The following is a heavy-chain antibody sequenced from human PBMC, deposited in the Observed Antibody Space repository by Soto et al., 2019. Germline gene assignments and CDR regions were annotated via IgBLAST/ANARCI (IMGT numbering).Heavy chain of an antibody. V-gene: IGHV3-30-3*01. J-gene: IGHJ5*02. D-gene: IGHD4-17*01. CDR2: ISYDGSTI. CDR3: ARHLASTVTTSDWFDP. CDR1: GFTFTSHA. Sequence: QVQLVESGGGVVQPGRSLRLSCAASGFTFTSHAMHWVRQAPGKGLEWVAIISYDGSTIYYADSVKGRFTISRDNSKNTLYLQMNSLRPDDTAVYFCARHLASTVTTSDWFDPWGQGTLVTVSS.